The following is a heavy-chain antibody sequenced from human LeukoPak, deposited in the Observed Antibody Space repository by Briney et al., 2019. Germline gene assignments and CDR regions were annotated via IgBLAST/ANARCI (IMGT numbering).Heavy chain of an antibody. CDR2: IYYTGST. J-gene: IGHJ4*02. CDR1: CRSITSHY. Sequence: SETLSLMYPLNCRSITSHYGRWTRQSPGKGLEWIGYIYYTGSTNYNPSLKSRVTISVDTSKNQFSLNLRTVTSADTAVYYCTRVHYSGSGLSSYFDYWGQGTLVTVSS. D-gene: IGHD3-10*01. V-gene: IGHV4-59*11. CDR3: TRVHYSGSGLSSYFDY.